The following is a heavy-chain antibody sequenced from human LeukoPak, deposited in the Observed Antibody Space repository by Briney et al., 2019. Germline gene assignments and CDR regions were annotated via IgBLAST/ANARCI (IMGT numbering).Heavy chain of an antibody. D-gene: IGHD6-13*01. V-gene: IGHV1-18*01. CDR2: ISAYNGNT. J-gene: IGHJ5*02. Sequence: ASVKVSCKASGYTFTSYGISWVRQAPGQGLEWMGWISAYNGNTNYAQKLQGRVTMTTDTDTSTAYMELRSLRSDDTAVYYCAKTFSSSNGYNWFDPWGQGTLVTVSS. CDR3: AKTFSSSNGYNWFDP. CDR1: GYTFTSYG.